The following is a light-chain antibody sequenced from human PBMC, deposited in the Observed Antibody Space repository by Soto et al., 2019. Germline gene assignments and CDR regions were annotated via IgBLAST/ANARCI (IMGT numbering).Light chain of an antibody. Sequence: QSALTQPPSASGTPGQRVTISCSGSSSNIGSNYVYWYQQLPGTAPKLLIYRNNQRPSGDPDRFSGSKSGTSASLAISGLRSEDEADYYCAAWDDSLSGRVVFGGGTKLTVL. V-gene: IGLV1-47*01. CDR2: RNN. CDR3: AAWDDSLSGRVV. CDR1: SSNIGSNY. J-gene: IGLJ2*01.